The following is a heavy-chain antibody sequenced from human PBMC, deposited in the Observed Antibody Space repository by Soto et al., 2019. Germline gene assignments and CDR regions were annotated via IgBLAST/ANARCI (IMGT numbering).Heavy chain of an antibody. D-gene: IGHD1-1*01. CDR1: GFTFSNYW. V-gene: IGHV3-74*01. CDR3: ARDNWNSY. J-gene: IGHJ4*02. CDR2: VKSDGSST. Sequence: VQLVESGGGLVQPGGSLRLSCAASGFTFSNYWMHWVRQGPGKGLVWVARVKSDGSSTSYADSVKGRFTISRDNAKNTLYLLMNSLRVEDTAVYYCARDNWNSYWGQGTLVTVFS.